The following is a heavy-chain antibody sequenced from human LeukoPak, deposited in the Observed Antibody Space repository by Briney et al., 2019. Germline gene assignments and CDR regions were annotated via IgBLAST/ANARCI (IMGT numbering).Heavy chain of an antibody. Sequence: ASVKVSCKASGYTFTGYYMHWVRQAPGQGLEWMGWINPNNGDTKYAQKFQGRVTTTRDTSISTAYMELSRLRFYDTALYYCAREPEGITIFGVVNQAWGQGTLVTVSS. CDR1: GYTFTGYY. V-gene: IGHV1-2*02. CDR3: AREPEGITIFGVVNQA. J-gene: IGHJ4*02. D-gene: IGHD3-3*01. CDR2: INPNNGDT.